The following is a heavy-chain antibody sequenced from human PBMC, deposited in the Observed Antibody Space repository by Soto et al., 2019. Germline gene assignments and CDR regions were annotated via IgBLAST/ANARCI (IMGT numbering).Heavy chain of an antibody. CDR1: GYTFTGYY. J-gene: IGHJ6*02. D-gene: IGHD5-18*01. CDR3: ARELGGIQLWGPYYYYGMDV. Sequence: ASVKVSCKASGYTFTGYYMHWVRQAPGQGLEWMGWINPNSGGTNYAQKFQGWVTMTRDTSISTAYMELSRLRSDDTAVYYCARELGGIQLWGPYYYYGMDVWGQGTTVTVSS. V-gene: IGHV1-2*04. CDR2: INPNSGGT.